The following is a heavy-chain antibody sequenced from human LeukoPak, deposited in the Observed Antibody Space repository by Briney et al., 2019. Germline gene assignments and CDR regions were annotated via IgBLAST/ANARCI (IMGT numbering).Heavy chain of an antibody. CDR2: IKQDGSEK. Sequence: GGSLRLSCAASGFTFSSYWMSWVRQAPGKGLEWVANIKQDGSEKYYVDSVKGRFTISRDNAKNSLYLQMNSLRAEDTAVYYCASQQLVPSPDAFDIWGQGTMVTVSS. CDR3: ASQQLVPSPDAFDI. J-gene: IGHJ3*02. CDR1: GFTFSSYW. V-gene: IGHV3-7*03. D-gene: IGHD6-13*01.